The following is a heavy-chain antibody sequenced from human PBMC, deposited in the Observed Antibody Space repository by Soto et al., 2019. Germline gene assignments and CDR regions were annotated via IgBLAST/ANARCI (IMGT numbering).Heavy chain of an antibody. V-gene: IGHV3-7*03. CDR1: GFSFGTYW. CDR3: ARDVGAITFFGGALSGYFDF. J-gene: IGHJ4*02. CDR2: IKQDGSER. D-gene: IGHD3-3*01. Sequence: EVQLVESGGGLVQPGGSLRLSCAVSGFSFGTYWMSWVRQAPGKGLEWLASIKQDGSERDYLDSVKGRFNISRDNAKDSLSLDMNSLRGEDTAFYYCARDVGAITFFGGALSGYFDFWGQGTLVTVSS.